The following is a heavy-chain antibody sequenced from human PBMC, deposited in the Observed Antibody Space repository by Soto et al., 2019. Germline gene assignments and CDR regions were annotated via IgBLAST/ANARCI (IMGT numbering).Heavy chain of an antibody. CDR3: AREESSLTSKVGHCFEH. Sequence: GGSLRLSCAASGFTVSGTYMSWVRQAPGKGLEWLSVIYSGGNTYYADSVKGRFTISRDNSRNTLYLQMNSLRAEDTAIYYCAREESSLTSKVGHCFEHWGQGTRVTVSS. J-gene: IGHJ4*02. D-gene: IGHD1-26*01. CDR1: GFTVSGTY. CDR2: IYSGGNT. V-gene: IGHV3-66*01.